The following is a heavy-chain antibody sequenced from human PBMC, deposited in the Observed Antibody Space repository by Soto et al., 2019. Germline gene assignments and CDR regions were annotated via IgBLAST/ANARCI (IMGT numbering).Heavy chain of an antibody. CDR1: GGSIRSYY. J-gene: IGHJ6*03. D-gene: IGHD4-4*01. CDR3: ARHIVGAIDYSSFYYYYYMDV. V-gene: IGHV4-59*08. Sequence: KQSQTLSLTCTVSGGSIRSYYWSWIRQPPGKGLEWIGYIYYSGSTNYNPSLKSRVTISVDTSKNQFSLKLSSVTAADTAVYYCARHIVGAIDYSSFYYYYYMDVWGKGTTVTVSS. CDR2: IYYSGST.